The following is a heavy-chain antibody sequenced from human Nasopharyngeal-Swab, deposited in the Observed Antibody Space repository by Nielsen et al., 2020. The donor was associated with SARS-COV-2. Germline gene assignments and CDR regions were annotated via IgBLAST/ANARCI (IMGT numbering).Heavy chain of an antibody. CDR3: AREGKTTRYGMDV. V-gene: IGHV3-13*04. J-gene: IGHJ6*02. CDR2: IGTAGDT. CDR1: GFIFSSYD. Sequence: GEFLKISCAASGFIFSSYDMHWVRQATGKGLEWVSAIGTAGDTYYPGSVKGRFTISRENAKISLYLQMNSLRAGDAAVYYCAREGKTTRYGMDVWGQGTTVTVSS. D-gene: IGHD1-7*01.